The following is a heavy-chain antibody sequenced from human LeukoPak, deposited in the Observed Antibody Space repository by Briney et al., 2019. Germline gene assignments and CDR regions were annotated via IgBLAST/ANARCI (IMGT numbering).Heavy chain of an antibody. V-gene: IGHV4-4*07. CDR1: GGSISSCY. CDR3: ARDRPYDFWSGYYRAPLDP. Sequence: SETLSLTCTVSGGSISSCYWSWIRQPAGRGLEWIGRIYTSGSTNYNPSLKSRVTMSVDTSKNQFSLKLSSVTAADTAVYYCARDRPYDFWSGYYRAPLDPWGQGTLVTVSS. D-gene: IGHD3-3*01. CDR2: IYTSGST. J-gene: IGHJ5*02.